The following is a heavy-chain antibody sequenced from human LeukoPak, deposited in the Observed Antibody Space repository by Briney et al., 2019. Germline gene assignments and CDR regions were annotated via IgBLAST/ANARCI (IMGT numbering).Heavy chain of an antibody. D-gene: IGHD2-15*01. Sequence: GGSLRLSCAASGFTFSSYAMSWVRQAPGEGLEWVSAISGSGGSTYYADSVKGRFTISRDNSKNTLYLQMNSLRAEDTAVYYCAKFVGRPYYYGMDVWGQGTTVTVSS. J-gene: IGHJ6*02. CDR1: GFTFSSYA. CDR2: ISGSGGST. V-gene: IGHV3-23*01. CDR3: AKFVGRPYYYGMDV.